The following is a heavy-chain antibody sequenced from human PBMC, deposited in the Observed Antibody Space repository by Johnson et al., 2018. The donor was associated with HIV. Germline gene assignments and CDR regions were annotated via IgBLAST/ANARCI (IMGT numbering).Heavy chain of an antibody. V-gene: IGHV3-13*01. CDR3: ARDSTPWGGDYVGYAFDI. D-gene: IGHD4-17*01. J-gene: IGHJ3*02. Sequence: MQLVESGGGVVQPGGSLRLSCAASGFTFSSYDMHWVRQATGKGLEWVSAIGTAGDTYYPGSVKGRFTISRENAKNSLYLQMNSLRPEDTAVYYCARDSTPWGGDYVGYAFDIWGQGTMVTVSS. CDR1: GFTFSSYD. CDR2: IGTAGDT.